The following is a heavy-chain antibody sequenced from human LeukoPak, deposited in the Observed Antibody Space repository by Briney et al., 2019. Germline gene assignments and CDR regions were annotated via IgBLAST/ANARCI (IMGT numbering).Heavy chain of an antibody. D-gene: IGHD3-16*02. CDR1: GGSIGTYY. J-gene: IGHJ6*03. V-gene: IGHV4-59*08. CDR2: IYVTGN. Sequence: SETLSLTCTVSGGSIGTYYWSWVRQSPGKGLEWIGYIYVTGNRYNPYLQSRVTISVDTSRNQFFLKMSSVPAADTHVYYCARHIGGGIEDMDVWGKGTKVTVSS. CDR3: ARHIGGGIEDMDV.